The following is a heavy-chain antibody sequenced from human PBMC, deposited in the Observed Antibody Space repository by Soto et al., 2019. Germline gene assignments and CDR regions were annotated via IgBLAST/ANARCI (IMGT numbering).Heavy chain of an antibody. Sequence: GASVKVSCKASGYTFTSYGISWVRQAPGQGLEWMGWISAYNGNTNYAQKLQGRVTITADESTSTAYMELSSLRSEDTAVYYCARAAYSYGTAYLSYYYGMDVWGQGTTVTVSS. J-gene: IGHJ6*02. V-gene: IGHV1-18*01. CDR3: ARAAYSYGTAYLSYYYGMDV. CDR1: GYTFTSYG. D-gene: IGHD5-18*01. CDR2: ISAYNGNT.